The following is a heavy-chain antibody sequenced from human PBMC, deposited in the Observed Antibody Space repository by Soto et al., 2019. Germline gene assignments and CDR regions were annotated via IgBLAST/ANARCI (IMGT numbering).Heavy chain of an antibody. CDR3: SKDKTSSWSFDY. CDR1: GFTFSNYY. J-gene: IGHJ4*02. Sequence: PGGCLRLSCAPSGFTFSNYYMHWVRQAPGKGLEWVALISSDGSTKYYADSVKGRFTVSRDNFKNTLYLEMNSLRAEDTAVYYCSKDKTSSWSFDYWGQGTLVTVSS. V-gene: IGHV3-30*18. D-gene: IGHD6-13*01. CDR2: ISSDGSTK.